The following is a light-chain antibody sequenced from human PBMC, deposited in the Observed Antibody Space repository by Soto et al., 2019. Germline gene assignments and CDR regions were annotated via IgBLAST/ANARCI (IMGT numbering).Light chain of an antibody. V-gene: IGKV3-15*01. Sequence: EIMLTQSPATLSVSPGEGATLSCRASQSVSNNLAWYQQKPGQAPRLLIYYASTRATGIPARFSGSGSGTEFTLTISSLQSEDFAVYYCQQYDKRPVTFGPGTKVDIK. J-gene: IGKJ3*01. CDR1: QSVSNN. CDR3: QQYDKRPVT. CDR2: YAS.